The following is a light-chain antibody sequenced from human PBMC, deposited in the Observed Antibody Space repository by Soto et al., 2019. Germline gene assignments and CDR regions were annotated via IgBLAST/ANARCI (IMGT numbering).Light chain of an antibody. V-gene: IGKV1-5*01. CDR2: DAS. CDR1: QSISSW. J-gene: IGKJ1*01. CDR3: QQYNSYPWP. Sequence: DSQMTQSPSTLSASVGDRGTITCLASQSISSWLAWYQQKPGKAPKLLIYDASSLESGVPSRFSGSGSGTEFTLTISSLQPDDFPTYYCQQYNSYPWPFGQGTKVDI.